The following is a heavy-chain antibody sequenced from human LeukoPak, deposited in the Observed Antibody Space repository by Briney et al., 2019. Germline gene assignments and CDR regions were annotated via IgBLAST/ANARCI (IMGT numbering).Heavy chain of an antibody. D-gene: IGHD3-9*01. CDR3: ARVRVERYFDWLPRRAFDI. Sequence: GASVKVSCKASGYTFTSYGISWVRQAPGQGLEWMGWINPNSGGTNYAQKFQGRVTMTRDTSISTADMELSRLRSDDTAVYYCARVRVERYFDWLPRRAFDIWGQGTMVTVSS. V-gene: IGHV1-2*02. CDR1: GYTFTSYG. CDR2: INPNSGGT. J-gene: IGHJ3*02.